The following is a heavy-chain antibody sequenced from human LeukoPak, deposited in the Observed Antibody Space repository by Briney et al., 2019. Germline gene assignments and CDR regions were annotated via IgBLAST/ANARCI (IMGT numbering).Heavy chain of an antibody. D-gene: IGHD3-9*01. J-gene: IGHJ5*02. V-gene: IGHV4-61*02. CDR2: IYTSDTT. CDR3: ATSNNSGYPYFDP. Sequence: SETLSLTCTVSGGSMSSGNYYWSWIRQPAGGGLEWIGRIYTSDTTNYNPSLMSRVTISVDTSKNYFSLKLSSVTAADTAVYYCATSNNSGYPYFDPWGQGTLVTVSS. CDR1: GGSMSSGNYY.